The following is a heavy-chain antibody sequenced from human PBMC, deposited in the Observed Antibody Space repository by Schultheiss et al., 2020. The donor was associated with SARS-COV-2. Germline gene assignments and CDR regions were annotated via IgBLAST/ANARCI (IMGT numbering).Heavy chain of an antibody. J-gene: IGHJ4*02. Sequence: GGSLRLSCKGSGYSFTSYWIGWVRQMPGKVLEWMGIIYPGDSDIRYSPSFQGHVTFSVDKSISTAYLQWIGLKAPHTAMYYCARLAGDFWSGYYTYFDYWGQGTLVTVSS. CDR2: IYPGDSDI. CDR1: GYSFTSYW. D-gene: IGHD3-3*01. V-gene: IGHV5-51*01. CDR3: ARLAGDFWSGYYTYFDY.